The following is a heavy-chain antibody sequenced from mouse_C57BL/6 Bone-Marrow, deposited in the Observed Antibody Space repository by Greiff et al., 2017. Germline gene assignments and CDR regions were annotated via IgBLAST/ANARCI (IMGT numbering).Heavy chain of an antibody. Sequence: VQLQQSGAELVKPGASVQLSCTASGFNIKDYYMHWVKQRTEQGLAWIGRIDPADGEPQYAQKFQGKATITADTSSHTAYLQLSSLTSEYTAVDYCAPPWFAYWGQGTLVTVSA. J-gene: IGHJ3*01. CDR1: GFNIKDYY. CDR2: IDPADGEP. CDR3: APPWFAY. V-gene: IGHV14-2*01.